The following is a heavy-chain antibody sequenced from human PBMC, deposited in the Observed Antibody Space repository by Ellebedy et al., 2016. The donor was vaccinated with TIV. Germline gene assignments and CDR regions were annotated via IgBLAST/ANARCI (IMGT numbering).Heavy chain of an antibody. CDR3: ARGWSTPDP. Sequence: GESLKISCVASGFTFSNYNMNWVRQSPGKGLEWVSSIRSTGSDKYYAESVKGGFTISRDNAQNTLFLQMNSLRVEDTAVYYCARGWSTPDPWGQGTLVIVSS. CDR2: IRSTGSDK. V-gene: IGHV3-21*06. J-gene: IGHJ5*02. D-gene: IGHD2-15*01. CDR1: GFTFSNYN.